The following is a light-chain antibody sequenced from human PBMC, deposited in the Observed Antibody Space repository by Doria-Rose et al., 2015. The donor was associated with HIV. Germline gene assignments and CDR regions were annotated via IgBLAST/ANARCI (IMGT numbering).Light chain of an antibody. V-gene: IGKV3-20*01. CDR3: QQYSTSPET. CDR2: DAT. CDR1: PTVYSTY. J-gene: IGKJ1*01. Sequence: PSTLSLSTGERVTLSCRASPTVYSTYLALYPPKPGQAPMLLIYDATRRATGIPDRFGGSGSGRDFTLTISRLEPEDFAVYYCQQYSTSPETFGQGTKVQF.